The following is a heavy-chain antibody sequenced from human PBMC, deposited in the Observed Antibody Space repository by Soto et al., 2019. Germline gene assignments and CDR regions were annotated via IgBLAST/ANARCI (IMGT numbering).Heavy chain of an antibody. J-gene: IGHJ5*02. V-gene: IGHV4-34*01. CDR3: ARGPNSSGWYRWFDP. CDR1: GGSFSGYY. Sequence: QVQLQLWGAGLLKPSETLSLTCAVYGGSFSGYYWSWIRQPPGKGLEWIGEINHSGSTNYNPSLKSRVTISVDTSKNQFSLKLSSVTAADTAVYYCARGPNSSGWYRWFDPWGQGTLVTVSS. CDR2: INHSGST. D-gene: IGHD6-19*01.